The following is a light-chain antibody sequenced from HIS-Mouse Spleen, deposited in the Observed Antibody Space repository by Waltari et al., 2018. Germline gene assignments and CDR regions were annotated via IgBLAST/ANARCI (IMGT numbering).Light chain of an antibody. J-gene: IGLJ2*01. Sequence: QSALTQPASVSGSPGQSITISCTGTRRDVGRYNYVSWYQQHPGKAPKLMIYEVSNRPSGVSNRFSGSKSGNTASLTISGLQAEDEADYYCSSYTSSSTVVFGGGTKLTVL. CDR1: RRDVGRYNY. CDR3: SSYTSSSTVV. CDR2: EVS. V-gene: IGLV2-14*01.